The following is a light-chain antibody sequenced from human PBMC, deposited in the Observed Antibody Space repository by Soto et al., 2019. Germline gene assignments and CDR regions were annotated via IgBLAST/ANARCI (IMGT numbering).Light chain of an antibody. J-gene: IGKJ4*01. Sequence: EIVMTQSPATLSVSPGERATLSCRASQSVNSNLAWYRQKPGQAPRLLISDASTRATGVPARFSGSGSGTEFTLTIRSLQSEDSGIYYCQQYTFWPPLTLGGGTKVEIK. CDR1: QSVNSN. CDR3: QQYTFWPPLT. V-gene: IGKV3-15*01. CDR2: DAS.